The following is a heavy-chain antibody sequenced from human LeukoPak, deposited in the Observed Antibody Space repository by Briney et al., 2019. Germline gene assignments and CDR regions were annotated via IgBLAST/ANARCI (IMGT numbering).Heavy chain of an antibody. D-gene: IGHD3-22*01. V-gene: IGHV3-23*01. J-gene: IGHJ5*02. CDR2: ISGSGGST. CDR1: GFTFSSYA. CDR3: AKYYYDSSGYPRFDP. Sequence: GGSLRLSCAASGFTFSSYAMSWVRQAPGKGLGWVSRISGSGGSTYYADSVKGRFTISRDNSKNTLYLQMNSLRAEDTAVYYCAKYYYDSSGYPRFDPWGQGTLVTVSS.